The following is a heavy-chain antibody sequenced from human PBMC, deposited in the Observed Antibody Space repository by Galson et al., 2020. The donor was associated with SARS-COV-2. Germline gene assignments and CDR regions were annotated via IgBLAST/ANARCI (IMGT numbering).Heavy chain of an antibody. J-gene: IGHJ4*02. Sequence: GGSLRLSCAASGFTFSSYAMSWVRQAPGKGLEWVSAISGSGGSTYYADSVKGRFTISRDNSKNTLYLQMNSLRAEDTAVYYCAKWGGLAYHDYDSSGYYHSTFDYWGQGTLVTVSS. CDR1: GFTFSSYA. CDR3: AKWGGLAYHDYDSSGYYHSTFDY. V-gene: IGHV3-23*01. D-gene: IGHD3-22*01. CDR2: ISGSGGST.